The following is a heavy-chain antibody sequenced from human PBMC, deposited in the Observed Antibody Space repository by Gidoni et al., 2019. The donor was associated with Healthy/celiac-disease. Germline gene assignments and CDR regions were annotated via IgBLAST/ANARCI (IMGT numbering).Heavy chain of an antibody. J-gene: IGHJ4*02. Sequence: EVQLLESGGGLVQPGGSLRLSCADSGFTFSSYAMSWVRQAPGKGLEGVSAISGSGGSTYYADSVKGRFTISSDNSKNTLYLQMNSLRAEDTAVYYCAEREVVTAKNRLGGRFGSRMERGQGTLVTVSS. D-gene: IGHD2-21*02. CDR3: AEREVVTAKNRLGGRFGSRME. CDR2: ISGSGGST. CDR1: GFTFSSYA. V-gene: IGHV3-23*01.